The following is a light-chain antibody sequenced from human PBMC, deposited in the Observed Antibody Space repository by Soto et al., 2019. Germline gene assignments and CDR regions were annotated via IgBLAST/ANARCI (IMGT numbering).Light chain of an antibody. CDR1: QSVSSN. J-gene: IGKJ2*01. V-gene: IGKV3-15*01. Sequence: DIVMTQSPATLSVSPGERATISCRASQSVSSNLAWYQQKPGQAPRLLIYGASTRATGIPARFSGSGSGTEFTLTISSLQSEDFAVYYCQQYNNLPPDTFGQGTKVDI. CDR2: GAS. CDR3: QQYNNLPPDT.